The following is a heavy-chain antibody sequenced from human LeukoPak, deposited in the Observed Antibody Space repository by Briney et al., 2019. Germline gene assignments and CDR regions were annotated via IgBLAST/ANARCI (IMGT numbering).Heavy chain of an antibody. D-gene: IGHD2-2*01. J-gene: IGHJ5*02. CDR1: GGTFSSYA. CDR2: IIPIFGTA. CDR3: ARVLGCSSTSCYGYNWFDP. V-gene: IGHV1-69*13. Sequence: SVKVSCKASGGTFSSYAISWVRQAPGQGLEWMGGIIPIFGTANYAQKFQGRVTITADESTSTAYMELSSLRSEDTAVYYCARVLGCSSTSCYGYNWFDPWGQGTLVTVSS.